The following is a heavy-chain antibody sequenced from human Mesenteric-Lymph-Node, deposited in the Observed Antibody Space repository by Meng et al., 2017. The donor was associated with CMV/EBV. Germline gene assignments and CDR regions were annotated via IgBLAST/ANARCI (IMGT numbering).Heavy chain of an antibody. CDR3: ARVDYDFWSGAFDP. J-gene: IGHJ5*02. CDR2: IYDTGST. D-gene: IGHD3-3*01. V-gene: IGHV4-4*02. Sequence: SVGTSSRSNWWSWVRQPPGKGLELVGVIYDTGSTNYNPSVRSRVTISLDNSNNQFSLKLTSVTAADTAIYYCARVDYDFWSGAFDPWGQGTLVTVSS. CDR1: VGTSSRSNW.